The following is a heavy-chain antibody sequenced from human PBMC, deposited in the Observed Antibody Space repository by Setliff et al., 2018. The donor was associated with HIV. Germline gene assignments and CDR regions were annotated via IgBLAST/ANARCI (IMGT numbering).Heavy chain of an antibody. J-gene: IGHJ4*02. D-gene: IGHD3-16*01. V-gene: IGHV3-74*01. Sequence: AGGSLRLSCAASGFTFSTYWMHWVRQSPGKGLVWVSRINSDGSVTNYANSVKGRFTISRDNAKNTLYLQMSSLRADDTAVYYCARVDDDYVWARTYFDYRGQGSLVTVSS. CDR3: ARVDDDYVWARTYFDY. CDR1: GFTFSTYW. CDR2: INSDGSVT.